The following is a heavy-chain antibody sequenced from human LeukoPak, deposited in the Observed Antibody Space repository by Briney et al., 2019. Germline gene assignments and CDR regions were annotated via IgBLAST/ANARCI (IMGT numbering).Heavy chain of an antibody. CDR3: ARQIAVVEPTDPNWFDS. CDR1: GDSMSSGSYY. V-gene: IGHV4-39*07. CDR2: IFYSGST. Sequence: SETLSLTCSVSGDSMSSGSYYWGWIRPPPGKGLEWIGSIFYSGSTYYTPSLKSRVTMSLDTSKNQFSLRLTSVTAADTAVYYCARQIAVVEPTDPNWFDSWGQGTLVTVSS. D-gene: IGHD2-21*01. J-gene: IGHJ5*01.